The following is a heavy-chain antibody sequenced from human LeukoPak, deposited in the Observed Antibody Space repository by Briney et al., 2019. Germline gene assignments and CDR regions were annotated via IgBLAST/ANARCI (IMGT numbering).Heavy chain of an antibody. CDR1: GYTFTGYY. Sequence: ASVTVSCKASGYTFTGYYMHWVRQAPGQGLEWMGWINPNSGGTNYAQKFQGRVTMTRDTSISTAYMELSRLRSDDTAVYYCARNQVPVSMAALNRGGVGYGGQGTLVTVSS. CDR2: INPNSGGT. D-gene: IGHD2-2*01. J-gene: IGHJ4*02. V-gene: IGHV1-2*02. CDR3: ARNQVPVSMAALNRGGVGY.